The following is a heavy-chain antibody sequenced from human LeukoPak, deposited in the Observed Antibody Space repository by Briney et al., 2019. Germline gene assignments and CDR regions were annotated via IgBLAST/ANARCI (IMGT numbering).Heavy chain of an antibody. D-gene: IGHD3-9*01. CDR1: GGSINSYY. J-gene: IGHJ5*02. Sequence: SETLSLTCTVSGGSINSYYWSWIRQPPGKGLEWIGYIYYSGSTNYNPSLKSRVTISVHTSKNQFSLKLSSVTAADTAVYYCTRLTGYSSESWFDPWGQGTLVTVSS. CDR3: TRLTGYSSESWFDP. V-gene: IGHV4-59*01. CDR2: IYYSGST.